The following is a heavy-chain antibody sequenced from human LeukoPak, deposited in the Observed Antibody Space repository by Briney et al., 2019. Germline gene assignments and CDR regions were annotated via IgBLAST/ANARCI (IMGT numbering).Heavy chain of an antibody. J-gene: IGHJ5*02. CDR2: ISSSSSYI. D-gene: IGHD6-13*01. CDR3: ARLASHPTAAVNWFDP. CDR1: GFTFSSYS. Sequence: GGSQRLSCVASGFTFSSYSMNWVRQAPGKGLEWVSSISSSSSYIYYADSVKGRFTISRDNAKNSLYLQMNSLRAEDTAVYYCARLASHPTAAVNWFDPWGQGTLVTVSS. V-gene: IGHV3-21*01.